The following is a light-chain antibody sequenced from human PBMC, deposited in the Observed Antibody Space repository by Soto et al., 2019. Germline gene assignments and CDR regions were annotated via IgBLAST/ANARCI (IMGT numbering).Light chain of an antibody. CDR3: QQSYRSPLN. CDR1: QNISHF. V-gene: IGKV1-39*01. J-gene: IGKJ3*01. Sequence: DIQMTQSPLSLSASAGESVTITCRASQNISHFLNWYQQKPGKPPRLLIFGTSNLQSGVPSRFRGSRSATDFSLTISGLQPEDFSTYICQQSYRSPLNFGPGTRVA. CDR2: GTS.